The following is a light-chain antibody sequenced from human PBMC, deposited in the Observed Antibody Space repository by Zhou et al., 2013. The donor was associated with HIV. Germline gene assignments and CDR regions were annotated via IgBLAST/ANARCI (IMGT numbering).Light chain of an antibody. CDR1: QSLLQSNGYNY. CDR2: LGS. J-gene: IGKJ2*01. V-gene: IGKV2-28*01. CDR3: MQLLQTPHT. Sequence: DIVMTQSPFSLPVTPGEPASISCRSSQSLLQSNGYNYLDWYLQKPGQSPQLLIYLGSNRASGVPDRFSGSGSGTDFTLKISRVEAEDAGVYYCMQLLQTPHTFGQGTKLQIK.